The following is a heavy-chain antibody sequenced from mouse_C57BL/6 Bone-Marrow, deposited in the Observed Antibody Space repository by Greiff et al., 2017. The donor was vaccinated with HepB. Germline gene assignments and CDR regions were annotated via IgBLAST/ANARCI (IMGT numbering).Heavy chain of an antibody. V-gene: IGHV1-18*01. J-gene: IGHJ1*03. CDR3: ARSYDYDGYFDV. D-gene: IGHD2-4*01. CDR1: GYTFTDYN. CDR2: INPNNGGT. Sequence: EVQLQQSGPELVKPGASVKIPCKASGYTFTDYNMDWVKQSHGKSLEWIGDINPNNGGTIYNQKFKGKATLTVEKSSSTAYMELRSLTSEDTAVYYCARSYDYDGYFDVWGTGTTVTVSS.